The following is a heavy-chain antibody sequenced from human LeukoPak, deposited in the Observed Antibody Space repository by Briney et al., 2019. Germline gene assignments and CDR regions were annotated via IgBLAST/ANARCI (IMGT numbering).Heavy chain of an antibody. CDR2: IGSGGDT. J-gene: IGHJ4*02. V-gene: IGHV3-13*01. Sequence: GGSLRLSCAGSGFSFSTYDMLWVRQAPGKGLEWVSAIGSGGDTYYAGSVKGRFTISRESTKNSFYLQMNSLNAGDTAVYFCARAVAGTDEIDSWGQGTLVTVSS. D-gene: IGHD6-19*01. CDR1: GFSFSTYD. CDR3: ARAVAGTDEIDS.